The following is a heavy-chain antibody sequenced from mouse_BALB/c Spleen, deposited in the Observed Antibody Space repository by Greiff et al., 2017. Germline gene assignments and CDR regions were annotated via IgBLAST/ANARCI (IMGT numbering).Heavy chain of an antibody. Sequence: EVQVVESGGGLVKPGGSLKLSCAASGFTFSDYYMYWVRQTPEKRLEWVATISDGSSYTYYPDSVKGRFTISRDNAKNNLYLQMSSLKSEDTAMYYCARGGLMDYWGQGTSVTVSS. J-gene: IGHJ4*01. CDR2: ISDGSSYT. CDR1: GFTFSDYY. CDR3: ARGGLMDY. V-gene: IGHV5-4*02.